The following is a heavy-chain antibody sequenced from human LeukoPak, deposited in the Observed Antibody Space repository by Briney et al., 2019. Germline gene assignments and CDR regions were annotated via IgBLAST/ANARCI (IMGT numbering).Heavy chain of an antibody. CDR3: ARGPPLFDP. J-gene: IGHJ5*02. CDR1: GFTFTSYD. Sequence: QSGGSLRLSCAASGFTFTSYDMNWVRQAPGKGLEWISYISIGGSSVYYADSVRGRFTTSRDNVKNSVFLQMNNLRDEDTAVYYCARGPPLFDPWGQGTLVTVSS. V-gene: IGHV3-48*02. CDR2: ISIGGSSV.